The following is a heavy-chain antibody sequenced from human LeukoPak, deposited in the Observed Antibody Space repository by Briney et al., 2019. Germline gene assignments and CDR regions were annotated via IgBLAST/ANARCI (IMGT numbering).Heavy chain of an antibody. Sequence: SEALSLTCAVYGGSFRNYWWTWLRQPPGKGLEWIGEIHDSGRTNYNPSLKSRVTISVDTSKNQFSLKLSSVIAADTAVYFCVRGGYWTFDSWGQGILVTVSS. CDR1: GGSFRNYW. D-gene: IGHD3-22*01. CDR3: VRGGYWTFDS. CDR2: IHDSGRT. V-gene: IGHV4-34*01. J-gene: IGHJ5*01.